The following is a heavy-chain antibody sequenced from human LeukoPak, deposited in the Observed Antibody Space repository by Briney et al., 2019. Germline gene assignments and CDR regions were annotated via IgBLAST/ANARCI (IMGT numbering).Heavy chain of an antibody. V-gene: IGHV3-48*03. CDR3: ARPNRGSYSAFDI. Sequence: GGSLRLSCAASGFTFSSYEMNWVRQAPGKGLEWVSYISSSAGTTYYADSVKGRFTISRDNAKNSLYLQMNSLRAEDTALYYCARPNRGSYSAFDIWGQGTMVTVSS. CDR1: GFTFSSYE. CDR2: ISSSAGTT. D-gene: IGHD1-26*01. J-gene: IGHJ3*02.